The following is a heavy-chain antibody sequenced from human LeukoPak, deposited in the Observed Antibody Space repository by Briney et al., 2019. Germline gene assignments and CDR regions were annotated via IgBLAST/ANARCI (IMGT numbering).Heavy chain of an antibody. V-gene: IGHV4-61*01. J-gene: IGHJ6*02. Sequence: PSETLSLTCTVSGGSVSSGSYYWSWIRQPPGKGLEWIGYIYYSGSTNYNPSLKSRVTISVDTSKNQFSLKLSSVTAADTAVYYCARVTRYYYGSGSRNYYYGMDVWGQGTTVTVSS. CDR1: GGSVSSGSYY. D-gene: IGHD3-10*01. CDR2: IYYSGST. CDR3: ARVTRYYYGSGSRNYYYGMDV.